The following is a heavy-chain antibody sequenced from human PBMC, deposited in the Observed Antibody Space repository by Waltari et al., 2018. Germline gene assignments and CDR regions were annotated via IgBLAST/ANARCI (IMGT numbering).Heavy chain of an antibody. D-gene: IGHD3-10*01. Sequence: QVQLVESGGGVVQPGRSLRLSCAASGFTFSSCGMHWVRQAPGKGLEWVAVISYDGRNKYYADAVKGRFTISRDNSKNTLYLQMNSLRAEDTAVYYCAAWSSPFDYWGQGTLVTVSS. CDR3: AAWSSPFDY. CDR1: GFTFSSCG. J-gene: IGHJ4*02. CDR2: ISYDGRNK. V-gene: IGHV3-30*03.